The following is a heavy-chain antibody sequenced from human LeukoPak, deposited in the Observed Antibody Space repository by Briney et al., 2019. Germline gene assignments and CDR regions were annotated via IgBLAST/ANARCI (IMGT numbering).Heavy chain of an antibody. J-gene: IGHJ3*02. CDR3: ARAPLSWDEAFDN. V-gene: IGHV3-21*01. Sequence: GGSLRLSCAASGFTSSSYSMNWVRQAPGKGLEWVSSISSSSSYIYYADSVKGRFTISRDNAKNSLYLQVNSLRAEDQAVYYCARAPLSWDEAFDNWGQGTMVTVSS. D-gene: IGHD2-15*01. CDR1: GFTSSSYS. CDR2: ISSSSSYI.